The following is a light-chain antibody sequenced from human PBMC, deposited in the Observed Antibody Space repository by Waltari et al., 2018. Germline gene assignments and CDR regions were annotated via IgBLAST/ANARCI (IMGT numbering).Light chain of an antibody. V-gene: IGKV1-8*01. CDR2: AAS. CDR1: QSVSTY. CDR3: QQYYDYQRS. Sequence: AIRMTQSPSSLSASTADGVTITCRASQSVSTYLAWYQQKPGKAPKLLIYAASTLQRGVPLRFSGSGSGTDFTLSISCLQSEDFATYYCQQYYDYQRSFGQGTKVEIK. J-gene: IGKJ1*01.